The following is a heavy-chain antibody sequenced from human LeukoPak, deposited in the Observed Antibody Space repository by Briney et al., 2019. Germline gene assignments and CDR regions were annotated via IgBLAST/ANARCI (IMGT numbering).Heavy chain of an antibody. D-gene: IGHD4-23*01. CDR3: ARMTTVVTRGDY. CDR2: IIPIFGTA. J-gene: IGHJ4*02. CDR1: GGTFSSYA. V-gene: IGHV1-69*13. Sequence: SVKVSCKASGGTFSSYAISWVRQAPGQGLEWMGGIIPIFGTANYAQKFQGRVTITADESTRTAYMELSSLRSEDTAVYYCARMTTVVTRGDYWGQGTLVTVSS.